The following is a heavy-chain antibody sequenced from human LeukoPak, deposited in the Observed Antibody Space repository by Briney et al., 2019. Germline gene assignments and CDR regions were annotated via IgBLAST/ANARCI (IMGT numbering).Heavy chain of an antibody. J-gene: IGHJ4*02. CDR2: IIPILGIA. CDR3: ARGGYCSSTSCYPYYFDY. Sequence: SVKVSCKASGGTFSSYAISWVRQAPGQGLEWMGRIIPILGIANYAQKFQGRVTITADKSTSTAYMELSSLRSEDTAVYYCARGGYCSSTSCYPYYFDYWGQGTLVTVSS. CDR1: GGTFSSYA. V-gene: IGHV1-69*04. D-gene: IGHD2-2*01.